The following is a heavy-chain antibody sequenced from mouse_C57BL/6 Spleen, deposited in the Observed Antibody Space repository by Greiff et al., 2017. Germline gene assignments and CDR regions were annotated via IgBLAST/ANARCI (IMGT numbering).Heavy chain of an antibody. CDR1: GYTFTSYG. V-gene: IGHV1-81*01. CDR2: IYPRSGNT. Sequence: HVQLKQSGAELARPGASVKLSCKASGYTFTSYGISWVKQRTGQGLEWIGEIYPRSGNTYYTEKFKGKATLTADKSASTAYMGLRSLTSKDSAVYFCARSDGSSPFDYWGQGTTLTVSS. J-gene: IGHJ2*01. CDR3: ARSDGSSPFDY. D-gene: IGHD1-1*01.